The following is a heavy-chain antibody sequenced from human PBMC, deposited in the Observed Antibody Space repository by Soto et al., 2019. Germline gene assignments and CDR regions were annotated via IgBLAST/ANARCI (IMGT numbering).Heavy chain of an antibody. D-gene: IGHD3-22*01. J-gene: IGHJ6*02. Sequence: QVQVVESGGGVVQPGGSLRLSCAASGFTFSSYGIHWVRQAPGKGLEWVAVISYDGSNKYYADSVKGRFIISRDNSKNTLYLQMNSLRAEDTAVYYCAKDHYHDSSDYLYYYYYGMDVWGQGTTVTVSS. CDR1: GFTFSSYG. V-gene: IGHV3-30*18. CDR2: ISYDGSNK. CDR3: AKDHYHDSSDYLYYYYYGMDV.